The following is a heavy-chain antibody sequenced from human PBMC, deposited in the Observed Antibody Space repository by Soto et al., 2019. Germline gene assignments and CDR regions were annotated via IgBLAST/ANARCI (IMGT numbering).Heavy chain of an antibody. CDR1: GYSFTSYW. V-gene: IGHV5-10-1*01. CDR3: ASREYSSSSPRSIYYYGMDV. J-gene: IGHJ6*02. Sequence: GESLKISCKGSGYSFTSYWISWVRQMPGKDLEWMGRIDPSDSYTNYSPSFQGHVTISADKSISTAYLQWSSLKASDTAMYYCASREYSSSSPRSIYYYGMDVWGQGTTVTVSS. CDR2: IDPSDSYT. D-gene: IGHD6-6*01.